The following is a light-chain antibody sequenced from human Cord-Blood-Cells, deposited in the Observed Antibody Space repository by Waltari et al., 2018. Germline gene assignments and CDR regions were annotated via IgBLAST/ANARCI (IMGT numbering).Light chain of an antibody. CDR3: CSYAGSSTLV. CDR2: EGS. V-gene: IGLV2-23*01. Sequence: QSALTQPASVSGSPGQPITISRTGTSSDVGSYNLVSWYQQHPGKPPKLMSYEGSKRPSGVSNLFSGSKSGNTASLTISGLQAEDEADYYCCSYAGSSTLVFGGGTKLTVL. CDR1: SSDVGSYNL. J-gene: IGLJ2*01.